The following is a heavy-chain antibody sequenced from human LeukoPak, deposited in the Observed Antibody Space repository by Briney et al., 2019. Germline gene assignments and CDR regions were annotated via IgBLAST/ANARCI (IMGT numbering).Heavy chain of an antibody. J-gene: IGHJ6*02. CDR2: ISGSGGST. D-gene: IGHD3-3*01. Sequence: PPGGSLRLSCAASGFTFSSYSMNWVRQAPGKGLEWVSAISGSGGSTYYADSVKGRFTISRDNSKNTLYLQMNSLRAEDTAVYYCAGDFWSGYTYYYYYGMDVWGQGTTVTVSS. V-gene: IGHV3-23*01. CDR1: GFTFSSYS. CDR3: AGDFWSGYTYYYYYGMDV.